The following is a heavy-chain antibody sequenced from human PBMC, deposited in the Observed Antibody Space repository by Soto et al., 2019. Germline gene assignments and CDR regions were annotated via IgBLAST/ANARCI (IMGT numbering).Heavy chain of an antibody. CDR1: GYTFTGYY. CDR2: INPNNGGT. V-gene: IGHV1-2*02. CDR3: ARDLPIVGTTTWDY. D-gene: IGHD1-26*01. J-gene: IGHJ4*02. Sequence: RASVKVSCKASGYTFTGYYIHWVRHTPGQGLEWMGWINPNNGGTNQVQKFQGRVTMTRDTSISTAYMELRRLTSDDTAVYYCARDLPIVGTTTWDYWGQGTLVTVSS.